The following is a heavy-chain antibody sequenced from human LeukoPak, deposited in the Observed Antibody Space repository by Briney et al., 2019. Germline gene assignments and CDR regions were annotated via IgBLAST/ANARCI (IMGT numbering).Heavy chain of an antibody. CDR3: ARARSMLILRSSFDY. CDR1: GFTFSSYA. CDR2: ISSGATNT. Sequence: GGSLRLSCAASGFTFSSYAMSWVRQAPGKGLEWISSISSGATNTYYVDSVKGRFTISRDSSNTTLFLQMTSLRAEDTAIYFCARARSMLILRSSFDYWGQGALVTVPS. J-gene: IGHJ4*02. V-gene: IGHV3-23*01. D-gene: IGHD2-21*02.